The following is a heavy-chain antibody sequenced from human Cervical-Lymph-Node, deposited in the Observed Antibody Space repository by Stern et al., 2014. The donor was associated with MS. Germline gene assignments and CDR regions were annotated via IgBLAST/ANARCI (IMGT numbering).Heavy chain of an antibody. J-gene: IGHJ4*02. V-gene: IGHV2-5*02. CDR3: AHSRVKYCRGGTCYSSLFDY. D-gene: IGHD2-15*01. CDR1: GFSLTTAGVG. CDR2: LYLADDK. Sequence: QITLKESGPTLVKPTQTVTLTCTLSGFSLTTAGVGVGWIRQPPGQALEWLALLYLADDKLYSPSLKNRLTITKDTSKNQVVLTMTNVDPVDTATYYCAHSRVKYCRGGTCYSSLFDYWGQGTLVSVSS.